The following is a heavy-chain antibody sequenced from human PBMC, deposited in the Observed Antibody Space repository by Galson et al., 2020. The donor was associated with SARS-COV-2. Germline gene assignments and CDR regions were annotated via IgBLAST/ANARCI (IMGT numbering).Heavy chain of an antibody. J-gene: IGHJ4*02. D-gene: IGHD2-21*02. V-gene: IGHV3-43*01. CDR1: GFTFDDYT. CDR2: ISWDGGST. CDR3: AKDMGTVNYFDY. Sequence: GGSLRLSCAASGFTFDDYTMHWVRQAPGKGLEWVSLISWDGGSTYYADSVKGRLTISRDNSKNSLYLQMNSLRTEDTALYYCAKDMGTVNYFDYWGQGTLVTVSS.